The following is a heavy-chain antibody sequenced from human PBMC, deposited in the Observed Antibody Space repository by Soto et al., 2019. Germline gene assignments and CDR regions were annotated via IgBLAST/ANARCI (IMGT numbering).Heavy chain of an antibody. J-gene: IGHJ4*02. CDR2: TLFRSQWYT. V-gene: IGHV6-1*01. D-gene: IGHD2-21*01. CDR3: VAYFNVGIDS. CDR1: GDSVSSSTYA. Sequence: VQLQQSVPGILKPSQTLSLTCDISGDSVSSSTYAWAWIRQSPSRGLEWLGRTLFRSQWYTEYASFLRGRIDVNADTSKNQFSLQLSSVTPEDTAMYYCVAYFNVGIDSWGQGTLVTVTS.